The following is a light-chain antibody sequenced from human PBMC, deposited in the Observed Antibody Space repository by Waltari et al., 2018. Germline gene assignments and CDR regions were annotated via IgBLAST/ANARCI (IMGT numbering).Light chain of an antibody. V-gene: IGKV3-20*01. CDR2: GAS. CDR3: QHYLRIPVA. Sequence: EIVLTQSPGTLSLSPGERAIVSCRASQSVGRTLAWYKQKPGQAPRLLIYGASNRATGIPDRFIGSGFGTEFSLTISGLEPEDSAVYYCQHYLRIPVAFGQGTKVEIK. J-gene: IGKJ1*01. CDR1: QSVGRT.